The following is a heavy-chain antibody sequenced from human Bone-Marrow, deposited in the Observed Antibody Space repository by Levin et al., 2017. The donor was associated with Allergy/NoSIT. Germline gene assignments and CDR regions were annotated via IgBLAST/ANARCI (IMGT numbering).Heavy chain of an antibody. V-gene: IGHV4-59*01. Sequence: SETLSLTCTVSGGSISSYYWSWIRQPPGKGLEWIGYIYYSGSTNYNPSLKSRVTISVDTSKNQFSLKLSSVTAADTAVYYCARDRGYCSGGSCYGLDYWGQGTLVTVSS. CDR2: IYYSGST. D-gene: IGHD2-15*01. J-gene: IGHJ4*02. CDR1: GGSISSYY. CDR3: ARDRGYCSGGSCYGLDY.